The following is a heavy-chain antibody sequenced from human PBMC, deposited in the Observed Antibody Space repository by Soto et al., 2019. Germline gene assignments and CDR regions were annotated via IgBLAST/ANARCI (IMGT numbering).Heavy chain of an antibody. D-gene: IGHD2-2*01. CDR1: GCTFSYYC. CDR3: ARAGGEVIPAGIGGGYGMGV. V-gene: IGHV3-11*06. Sequence: PGGSRKLSGAASGCTFSYYCMSWIRQAPGKGLGRISYISVSNIYTNYADSVNGRFSISRDNANNSLYLQMDSLRVEDTAVYYCARAGGEVIPAGIGGGYGMGVWGQGTTVTASS. J-gene: IGHJ6*02. CDR2: ISVSNIYT.